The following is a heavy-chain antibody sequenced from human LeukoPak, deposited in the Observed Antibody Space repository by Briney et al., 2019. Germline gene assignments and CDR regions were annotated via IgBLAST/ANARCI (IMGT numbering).Heavy chain of an antibody. CDR1: GFTFSSYA. D-gene: IGHD6-13*01. V-gene: IGHV3-7*01. CDR2: IKEDGSAK. J-gene: IGHJ4*02. CDR3: ARDPGIASAGTVGYFDY. Sequence: TGGSLRLSCAATGFTFSSYAMSWVRQAPGKGLEWVANIKEDGSAKYYEDSVKGRFSISRDNAKNSLSLQMNSLRAEDTAVYYCARDPGIASAGTVGYFDYRGQGILVTVSS.